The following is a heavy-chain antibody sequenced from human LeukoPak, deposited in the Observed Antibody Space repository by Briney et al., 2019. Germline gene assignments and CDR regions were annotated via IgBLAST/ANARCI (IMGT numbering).Heavy chain of an antibody. V-gene: IGHV4-59*08. D-gene: IGHD2-15*01. CDR3: ARQNPPKGVAAEYYFDY. J-gene: IGHJ4*02. CDR1: GGSISSSY. Sequence: PSETLSLTCTVSGGSISSSYWSWIRQPPGKGLEWIGYIYYSGRTNYNPSLKSRVTISVDTSKNQFSLKLTSVTAADTAVYYCARQNPPKGVAAEYYFDYWGQGTLVTVSS. CDR2: IYYSGRT.